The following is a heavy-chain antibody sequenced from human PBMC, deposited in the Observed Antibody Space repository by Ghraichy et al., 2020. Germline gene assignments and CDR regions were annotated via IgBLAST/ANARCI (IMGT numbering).Heavy chain of an antibody. CDR1: GGSIRNYY. Sequence: SETLSLTCTVSGGSIRNYYWSWIRQPPGKGLEFIAFVYDGGVADYNPSLRSRASISEDTSKNQISLKLRSLTAADTAVYFCARWNEGSDYWGPGALVTVSS. D-gene: IGHD1-1*01. CDR3: ARWNEGSDY. V-gene: IGHV4-59*01. CDR2: VYDGGVA. J-gene: IGHJ4*02.